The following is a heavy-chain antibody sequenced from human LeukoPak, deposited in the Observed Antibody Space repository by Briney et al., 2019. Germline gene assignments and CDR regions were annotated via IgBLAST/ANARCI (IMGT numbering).Heavy chain of an antibody. J-gene: IGHJ3*02. Sequence: ASVKVSCKASGYTFTSYGIGWVRQAPGQGLEWMGWISAYNGNTNYAQKLQGRVTMTTDTSTSTAYMELRSLRSDDTAVYYCASALGNSSSWYDPAFDIWGQGTMVTVSS. V-gene: IGHV1-18*01. D-gene: IGHD6-13*01. CDR2: ISAYNGNT. CDR3: ASALGNSSSWYDPAFDI. CDR1: GYTFTSYG.